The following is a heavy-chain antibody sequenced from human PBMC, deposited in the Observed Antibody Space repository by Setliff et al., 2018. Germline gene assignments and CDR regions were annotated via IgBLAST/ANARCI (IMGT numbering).Heavy chain of an antibody. CDR2: VYHSGGT. CDR3: ASHLRYEYNWFDP. D-gene: IGHD2-15*01. J-gene: IGHJ5*02. Sequence: SETLSLTCTVSGGSISSGSDYWAWIRQPPGKGLEWLGTVYHSGGTYYNPSLKSRVTMSVDTSKNLFSLKLNSVTAADTALYYCASHLRYEYNWFDPWGQGTLVTVSS. CDR1: GGSISSGSDY. V-gene: IGHV4-39*01.